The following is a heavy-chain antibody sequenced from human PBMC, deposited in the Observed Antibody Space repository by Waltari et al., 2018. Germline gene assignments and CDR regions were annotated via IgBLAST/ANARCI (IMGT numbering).Heavy chain of an antibody. Sequence: QVQLVESGGGVVQPGRSLRLSCAASGFTFSSYAMHWVRQAPGKGLEWVAVISYDGSNKYDADSVKGRFTISRDNSKNTLYLQMNSLRAEDTAVYYCASPGPYSSSWYLLDYWGQGTLVTVSS. J-gene: IGHJ4*02. V-gene: IGHV3-30-3*01. CDR1: GFTFSSYA. CDR3: ASPGPYSSSWYLLDY. CDR2: ISYDGSNK. D-gene: IGHD6-13*01.